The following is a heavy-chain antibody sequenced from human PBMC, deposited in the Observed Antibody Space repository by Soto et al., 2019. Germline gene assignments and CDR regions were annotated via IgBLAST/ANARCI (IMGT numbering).Heavy chain of an antibody. Sequence: SVKVSCKASGGTFSSYAISWVRQAPGQGLEWMGGIIPIFGTANYAQKFQGRVTITADESTSTAYMELSSLRSEDTAVYYCARDKNDGSGSSYFDPWGQGTLVTVS. D-gene: IGHD3-10*01. CDR3: ARDKNDGSGSSYFDP. V-gene: IGHV1-69*13. CDR1: GGTFSSYA. J-gene: IGHJ5*02. CDR2: IIPIFGTA.